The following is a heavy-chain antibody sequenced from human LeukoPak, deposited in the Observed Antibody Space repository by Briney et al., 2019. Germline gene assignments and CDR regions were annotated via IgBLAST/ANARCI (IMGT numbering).Heavy chain of an antibody. CDR1: GFTFDDYT. CDR3: AKGRTDYYGSGSYYLDY. J-gene: IGHJ4*02. Sequence: GGSLGLSCAASGFTFDDYTMHWVRQAPGKGLEWVSLISWDGGSTYYADSVKGRFTISRDNSKNSLYLQMNSLRTEDTALYYCAKGRTDYYGSGSYYLDYWGQGTLVTVSS. V-gene: IGHV3-43*01. D-gene: IGHD3-10*01. CDR2: ISWDGGST.